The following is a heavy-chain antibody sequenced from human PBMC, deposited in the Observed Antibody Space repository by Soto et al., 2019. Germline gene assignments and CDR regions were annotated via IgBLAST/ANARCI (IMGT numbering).Heavy chain of an antibody. J-gene: IGHJ5*02. V-gene: IGHV1-18*01. CDR3: ARVVPGAEAWFGP. CDR1: GYTFSNYG. Sequence: QVQLVQSGGEVKRPGASVKVSCKTSGYTFSNYGITWVRQAPGQPLEWLGWISLYSDGTNYAQKFQGRVSMTTDTSGTTAEMGLRSRGSDDTAVYYCARVVPGAEAWFGPWGQGTLVTVSS. D-gene: IGHD2-2*01. CDR2: ISLYSDGT.